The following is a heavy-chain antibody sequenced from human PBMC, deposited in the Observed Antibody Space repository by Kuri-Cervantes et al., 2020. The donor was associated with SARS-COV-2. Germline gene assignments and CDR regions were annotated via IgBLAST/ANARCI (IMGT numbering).Heavy chain of an antibody. D-gene: IGHD2-21*02. CDR3: ARRLVVVTATIDAFDI. J-gene: IGHJ3*02. V-gene: IGHV3-30*19. CDR1: GFTFSSYG. Sequence: GESLKISCAASGFTFSSYGMHWVRQAPGKGLEWVAVIWYDGSNKYYADSVKGRFTISRDNSKNTLYLQMNSLRAEDTAVYYCARRLVVVTATIDAFDIWGQGKTV. CDR2: IWYDGSNK.